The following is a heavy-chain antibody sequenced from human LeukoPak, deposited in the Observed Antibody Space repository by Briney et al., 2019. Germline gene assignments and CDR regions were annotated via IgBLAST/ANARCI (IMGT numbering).Heavy chain of an antibody. D-gene: IGHD2-15*01. CDR2: INPNSGGT. Sequence: ASVKVSCKASGYTFTGYYMHWVRQAPGQGLEWRGWINPNSGGTNYAQKFQGRVTMTRDTSISTAYMELSRLRSDDTAVYYCARVLRRIAGFTDYWGQGTLVTVSS. J-gene: IGHJ4*02. V-gene: IGHV1-2*02. CDR1: GYTFTGYY. CDR3: ARVLRRIAGFTDY.